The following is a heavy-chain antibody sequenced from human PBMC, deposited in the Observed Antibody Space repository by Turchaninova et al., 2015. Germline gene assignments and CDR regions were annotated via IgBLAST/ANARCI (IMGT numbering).Heavy chain of an antibody. CDR2: IASRGST. CDR3: ARRRGTTVTTAAGDYYYYYMDG. CDR1: GGSISSSSYY. D-gene: IGHD4-17*01. V-gene: IGHV4-39*07. J-gene: IGHJ6*03. Sequence: QLQLQESGPGLVKPSETLSLTCTVSGGSISSSSYYWGWIRQPPGKGLEGLGGIASRGSTFYNPSRKSRVPISVDTAKTPVSLERGSVTAADTAVYYCARRRGTTVTTAAGDYYYYYMDGWGKGTTVTVSS.